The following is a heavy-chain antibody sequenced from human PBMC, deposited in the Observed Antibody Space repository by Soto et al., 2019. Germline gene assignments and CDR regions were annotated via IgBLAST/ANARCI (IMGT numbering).Heavy chain of an antibody. J-gene: IGHJ6*02. D-gene: IGHD5-12*01. CDR3: ARDQRSGYDFNNYYYYGMDV. CDR1: GFPVSSNY. Sequence: GSLRLSCAASGFPVSSNYMSWVRQAPGKGLEWVSVIYSGGSTYYADSVKGRFTISRDNSKNTLYLQMNSLRAEDTAVYYCARDQRSGYDFNNYYYYGMDVWGQGTTVTVYS. V-gene: IGHV3-53*01. CDR2: IYSGGST.